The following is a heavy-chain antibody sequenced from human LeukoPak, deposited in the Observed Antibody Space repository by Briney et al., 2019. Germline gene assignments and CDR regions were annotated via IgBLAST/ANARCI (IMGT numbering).Heavy chain of an antibody. V-gene: IGHV4-34*01. CDR3: ARGALKWELPPIRARKSYYFDY. J-gene: IGHJ4*02. Sequence: SETLSLTCAVYGGSFSGYYWSWIRQPPGKGLEWIGEINHSGSTNYNPSLKSRVTISVDTSKNQFSLKLSSVTAADTAVYYCARGALKWELPPIRARKSYYFDYWGQGTLVTVSS. CDR1: GGSFSGYY. CDR2: INHSGST. D-gene: IGHD1-26*01.